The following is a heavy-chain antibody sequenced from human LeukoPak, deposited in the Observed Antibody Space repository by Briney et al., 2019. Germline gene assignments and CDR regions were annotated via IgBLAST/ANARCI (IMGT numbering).Heavy chain of an antibody. CDR3: ARHRGGYYYHYGMDV. D-gene: IGHD2-15*01. CDR2: IYYGGST. CDR1: GGSLSSNSYY. Sequence: PSETLSLTCTVSGGSLSSNSYYWGWIRPPPGTGLEWIGRIYYGGSTYYNPSLKSRVTISADTAKNQFSLKPSSLTAADTAVYYCARHRGGYYYHYGMDVWGQGTTVTVSS. J-gene: IGHJ6*02. V-gene: IGHV4-39*01.